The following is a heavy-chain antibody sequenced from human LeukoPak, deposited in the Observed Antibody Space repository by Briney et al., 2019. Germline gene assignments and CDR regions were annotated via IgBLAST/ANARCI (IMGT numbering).Heavy chain of an antibody. CDR2: IYYSGST. CDR1: GGSISSYY. Sequence: SETLSLTCTVSGGSISSYYWSWIRQPPGKGLEWIGYIYYSGSTNYNPFLKSRVTISVDTSKNQFSLKLSSVTAADTAVYYCARPFTYYYDSSGYSDAFDIWGQGTMVTVSS. V-gene: IGHV4-59*08. D-gene: IGHD3-22*01. CDR3: ARPFTYYYDSSGYSDAFDI. J-gene: IGHJ3*02.